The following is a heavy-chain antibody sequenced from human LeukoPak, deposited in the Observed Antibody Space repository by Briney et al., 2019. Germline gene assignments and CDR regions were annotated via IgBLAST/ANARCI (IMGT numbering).Heavy chain of an antibody. Sequence: SETLSLTCTVSGGSISSGGYYWSWIRQPPGKGLEWIGYIYHSGSTYYNPSLKSRVTISVDTSKNQFSLKLSSVTAADTAVYYCARGSWYYGYWGQGTLVTVSS. D-gene: IGHD6-13*01. CDR1: GGSISSGGYY. J-gene: IGHJ4*02. CDR3: ARGSWYYGY. CDR2: IYHSGST. V-gene: IGHV4-30-2*01.